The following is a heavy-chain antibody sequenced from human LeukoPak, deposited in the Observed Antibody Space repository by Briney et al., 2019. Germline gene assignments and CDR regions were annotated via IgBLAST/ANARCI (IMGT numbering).Heavy chain of an antibody. CDR2: IRY. J-gene: IGHJ5*01. CDR3: TRQLSWASDTGDS. CDR1: GGSISGSRRY. Sequence: SETLSLTCNVSGGSISGSRRYWGWVRQPPGGGLEWIGSIRYNPSLQSRLTISVGNSQNQFSLKLKSVTAADTSMYYCTRQLSWASDTGDSWGQGTLVTVSS. V-gene: IGHV4-39*01. D-gene: IGHD6-13*01.